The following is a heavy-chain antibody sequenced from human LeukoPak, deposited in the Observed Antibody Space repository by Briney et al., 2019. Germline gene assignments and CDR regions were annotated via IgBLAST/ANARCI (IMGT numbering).Heavy chain of an antibody. CDR1: GGSIRSYY. V-gene: IGHV4-59*01. CDR3: ARDYSGSHDY. J-gene: IGHJ4*02. Sequence: SETLSLTCTVSGGSIRSYYWSWLRQPPGKGLEWIGYIYYSGSTNYNPSLKSRVTISVDTSKNQFTLKLSSVTAADTAVYYCARDYSGSHDYWGQGTLVTVSS. CDR2: IYYSGST. D-gene: IGHD1-26*01.